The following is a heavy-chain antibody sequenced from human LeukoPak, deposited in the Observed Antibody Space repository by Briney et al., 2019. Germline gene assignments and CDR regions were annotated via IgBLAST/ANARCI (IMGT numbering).Heavy chain of an antibody. Sequence: GGSLRLSCAASGFTFDDYAMHWVRQAPGKGLEWVSGISWNSGSIGYADSVKGRFTISRDNAKNSPYLQMNSLRAEDTALYYCAKDNEGGSGSSPSYYYYMDVWGKGTTVTVSS. CDR2: ISWNSGSI. V-gene: IGHV3-9*01. D-gene: IGHD3-10*01. CDR1: GFTFDDYA. CDR3: AKDNEGGSGSSPSYYYYMDV. J-gene: IGHJ6*03.